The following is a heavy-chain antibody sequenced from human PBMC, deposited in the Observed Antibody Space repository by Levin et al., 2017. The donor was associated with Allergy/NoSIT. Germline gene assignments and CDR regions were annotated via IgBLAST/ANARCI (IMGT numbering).Heavy chain of an antibody. CDR1: GGSISSYY. Sequence: SQTLSLTCTVSGGSISSYYWSWIRQPPGKGLEWIGYIYYSGSTNYNPSLKSRVTISVDTSKNQFSLKLSSVTAADTAVYYCARVITIFGVSGGDWFDPWGQGTLVTVSS. J-gene: IGHJ5*02. CDR2: IYYSGST. D-gene: IGHD3-3*01. CDR3: ARVITIFGVSGGDWFDP. V-gene: IGHV4-59*01.